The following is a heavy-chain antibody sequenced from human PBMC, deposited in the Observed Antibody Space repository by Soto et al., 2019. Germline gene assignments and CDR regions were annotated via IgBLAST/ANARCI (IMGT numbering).Heavy chain of an antibody. D-gene: IGHD4-17*01. CDR3: ARENYGEDYFDY. CDR1: GFTFSSYA. J-gene: IGHJ4*02. CDR2: ISYIGRNK. Sequence: QVQLVESGGGLVQPGGSLRLSCAASGFTFSSYARNWVGQAPGKGLEWVAYISYIGRNKYYAYSVKGRFSNSRDNSKNKLYLEMNSLRAEDTAVYYCARENYGEDYFDYWGQGTMVTVSS. V-gene: IGHV3-30*04.